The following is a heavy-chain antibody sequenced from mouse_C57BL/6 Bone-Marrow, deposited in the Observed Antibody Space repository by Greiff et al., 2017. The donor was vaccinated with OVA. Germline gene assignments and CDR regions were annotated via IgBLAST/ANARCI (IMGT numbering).Heavy chain of an antibody. CDR2: ISDGGSYT. Sequence: EVKVEESGGGLVKPGGSLKLSCAASGFTFSSYAMSWVRQTPEKRLEWVATISDGGSYTYYPDNVKGRFTISRDNAKNNLYLQMSHLKSEDTAMYYCARRGSGTGDYYFDYWGQGTTLTVSS. CDR3: ARRGSGTGDYYFDY. D-gene: IGHD4-1*01. V-gene: IGHV5-4*03. CDR1: GFTFSSYA. J-gene: IGHJ2*01.